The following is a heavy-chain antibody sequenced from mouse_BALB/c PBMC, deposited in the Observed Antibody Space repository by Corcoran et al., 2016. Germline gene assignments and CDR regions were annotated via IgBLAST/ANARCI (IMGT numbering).Heavy chain of an antibody. J-gene: IGHJ1*01. CDR1: GFNIKDTY. V-gene: IGHV14-3*02. CDR3: SRWDGYFDV. D-gene: IGHD4-1*01. Sequence: EGQLQQSGAELVKPGASVKLSCTASGFNIKDTYMHWVKQRPEQGLEWIGRIDPANGNTKYDPKFQGKATITADTSSNTAYLQLSSLTSEDTAVYYCSRWDGYFDVWGAGTTITVSS. CDR2: IDPANGNT.